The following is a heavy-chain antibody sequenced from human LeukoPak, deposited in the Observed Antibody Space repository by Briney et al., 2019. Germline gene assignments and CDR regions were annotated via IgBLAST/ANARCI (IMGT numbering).Heavy chain of an antibody. CDR3: ANMARPFDY. CDR1: GFAFSSYG. CDR2: ISYDGSNK. V-gene: IGHV3-30*18. J-gene: IGHJ4*02. D-gene: IGHD6-6*01. Sequence: GGSLRLSCAASGFAFSSYGMHWVRQAPGKGLEWVAVISYDGSNKYYADSVKGRFTISRDNSKNTLYLQMNSLRAEDTAVYYCANMARPFDYWGQGTLVTVSS.